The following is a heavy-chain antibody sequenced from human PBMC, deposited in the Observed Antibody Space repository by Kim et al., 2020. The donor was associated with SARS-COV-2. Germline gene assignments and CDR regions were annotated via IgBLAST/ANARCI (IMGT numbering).Heavy chain of an antibody. J-gene: IGHJ6*02. Sequence: GGSLRLSCAASGFTFSNAWMSWVRQAPGKGLEWVGRIKSKTDGGTTDYAAPVKGRFTISRDDSKNTLYLQMNSLKTEDTAVYYCTTERIYYDSSGYHILSVYYYYGVDVWGQGTTVTVSS. CDR1: GFTFSNAW. V-gene: IGHV3-15*01. CDR2: IKSKTDGGTT. D-gene: IGHD3-22*01. CDR3: TTERIYYDSSGYHILSVYYYYGVDV.